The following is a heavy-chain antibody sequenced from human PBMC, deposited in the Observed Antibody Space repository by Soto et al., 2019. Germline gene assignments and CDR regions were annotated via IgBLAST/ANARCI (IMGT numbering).Heavy chain of an antibody. Sequence: QVPLVQSGAEVKKPGASVKVSCKVSGYTLTELSMHWVRQAPGKGLEWMGGFDPEDGETIYAQKFQGRVTMTEDTSTDTAYMELSSLRSEDTAVYYCATDSLYYDYIWGSYPYWGQGTLVTVSS. CDR2: FDPEDGET. CDR1: GYTLTELS. V-gene: IGHV1-24*01. D-gene: IGHD3-16*02. J-gene: IGHJ4*02. CDR3: ATDSLYYDYIWGSYPY.